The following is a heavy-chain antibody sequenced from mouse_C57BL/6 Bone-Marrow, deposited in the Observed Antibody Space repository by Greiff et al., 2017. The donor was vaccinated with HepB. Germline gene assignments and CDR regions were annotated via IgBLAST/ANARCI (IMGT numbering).Heavy chain of an antibody. CDR1: GFTFSSYA. CDR3: ARDPPGGYYRYFDV. V-gene: IGHV5-4*03. J-gene: IGHJ1*03. Sequence: EVKLMESGGGLVKPGGSLKLSCAASGFTFSSYAMSWVRQTPEKRLEWVATISDGGSYTYYPDNVKGRFTISRDNAKNNLYLQMSHLKSEDTAMYYCARDPPGGYYRYFDVWGTGTTVTVSS. D-gene: IGHD2-1*01. CDR2: ISDGGSYT.